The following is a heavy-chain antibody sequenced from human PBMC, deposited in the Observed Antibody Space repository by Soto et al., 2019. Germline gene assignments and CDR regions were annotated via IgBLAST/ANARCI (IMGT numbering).Heavy chain of an antibody. D-gene: IGHD1-1*01. CDR2: IYPGDSDT. CDR1: GYSFASYW. Sequence: ESLKISCKGSGYSFASYWIGWVRQMPGNGLEWMGIIYPGDSDTRYSPSFQGQVTISADKSISTAYLQWSSLKASDTAMYYCARRGTGTTSSYYYGMDVWGQGTTVTVSS. V-gene: IGHV5-51*01. CDR3: ARRGTGTTSSYYYGMDV. J-gene: IGHJ6*02.